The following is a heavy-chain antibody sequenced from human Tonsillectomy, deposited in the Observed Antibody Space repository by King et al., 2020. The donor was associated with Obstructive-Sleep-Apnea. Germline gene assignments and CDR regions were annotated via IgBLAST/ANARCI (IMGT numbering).Heavy chain of an antibody. J-gene: IGHJ5*02. CDR2: IGRKVYGGTT. V-gene: IGHV3-49*03. Sequence: VQLVESGGGLVQPGRSLRLSCTASGFTFGDYTMSWFRQAPGKGLEWVGFIGRKVYGGTTEYAASVKGRFTISRDDSKSIAYLQMNSLKTEDTAVYYCTRDKYGDLNWFDPWGQGTLVTVSS. CDR3: TRDKYGDLNWFDP. CDR1: GFTFGDYT. D-gene: IGHD4-17*01.